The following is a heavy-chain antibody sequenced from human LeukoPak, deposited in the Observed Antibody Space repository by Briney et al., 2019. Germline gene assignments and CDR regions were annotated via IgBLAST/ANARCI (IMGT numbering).Heavy chain of an antibody. CDR3: ARLVPAANDY. D-gene: IGHD2-2*01. J-gene: IGHJ4*02. CDR2: INHSGST. Sequence: SETLSLTCAVYGGSFSGYYWSWIRQPSGKGLEWIGEINHSGSTNYNPSLKSRVTISVDTSKNQFSLKLSSVTAADTAVYYCARLVPAANDYWGQGTLVTVSS. CDR1: GGSFSGYY. V-gene: IGHV4-34*01.